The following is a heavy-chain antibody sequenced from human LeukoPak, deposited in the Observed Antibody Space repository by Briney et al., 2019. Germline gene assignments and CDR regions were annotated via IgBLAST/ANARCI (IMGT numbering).Heavy chain of an antibody. CDR3: ARGPKDYYDSSGYYSSWAFDI. J-gene: IGHJ3*02. D-gene: IGHD3-22*01. V-gene: IGHV4-34*01. CDR1: GGSFSGYY. CDR2: INHSGST. Sequence: SETLSLTCAVYGGSFSGYYWSWIRQPPGKGLEWIGEINHSGSTNYNPSLKSRVTISVDTSKNQFSLKLSSVTAADTAVYYCARGPKDYYDSSGYYSSWAFDIWGQGTMVTVSS.